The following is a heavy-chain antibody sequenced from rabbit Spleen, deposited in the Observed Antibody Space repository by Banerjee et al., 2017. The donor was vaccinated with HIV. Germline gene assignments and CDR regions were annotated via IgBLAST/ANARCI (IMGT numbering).Heavy chain of an antibody. V-gene: IGHV1S40*01. CDR1: GLSFSSSNY. D-gene: IGHD8-1*01. CDR3: ARGYDGITYDTIDFYLNL. Sequence: QSLEESGGALVEQGAGLPLPCTASGLSFSSSNYLCWVLRDPGKGLEWIACTHTASSDTTYYANWANGRFTISRTSSPSVTLQMTSLTAADTATYFCARGYDGITYDTIDFYLNLWGQGTLVTVS. J-gene: IGHJ4*01. CDR2: THTASSDTT.